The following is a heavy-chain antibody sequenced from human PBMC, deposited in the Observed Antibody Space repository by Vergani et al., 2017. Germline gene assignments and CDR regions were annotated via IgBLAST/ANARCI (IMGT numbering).Heavy chain of an antibody. CDR3: ATKSCGTPGCQIGYYRE. CDR1: GFTSSYYG. Sequence: QVHLVESGAGVVQPGRSLRLSCVVSGFTSSYYGMHWVRQAPGKGLEWVAVISYDGTQKYYADSVKGRFTISRDNSKSTLYLQMNSLRTEETAVYYCATKSCGTPGCQIGYYREWGQGTLGTVSS. V-gene: IGHV3-30*03. J-gene: IGHJ1*01. D-gene: IGHD1-1*01. CDR2: ISYDGTQK.